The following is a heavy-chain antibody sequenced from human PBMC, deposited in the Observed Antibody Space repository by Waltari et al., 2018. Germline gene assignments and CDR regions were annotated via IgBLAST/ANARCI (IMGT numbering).Heavy chain of an antibody. D-gene: IGHD1-20*01. CDR1: GGSFSGYY. V-gene: IGHV4-34*01. J-gene: IGHJ4*02. CDR3: ARGLDNAKIGY. Sequence: QVQLQQWGAGLLKSSETLSLTCAVYGGSFSGYYGSWIRQTPGKELEWIGEIHPSGSTDYKSSLQSRVTIVLDTSKTQLSLKLTSVTAADTAVYYCARGLDNAKIGYWGQGTLVTVSS. CDR2: IHPSGST.